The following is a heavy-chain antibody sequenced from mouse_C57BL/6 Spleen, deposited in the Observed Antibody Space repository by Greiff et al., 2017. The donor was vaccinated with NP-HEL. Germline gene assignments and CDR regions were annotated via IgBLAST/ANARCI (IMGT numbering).Heavy chain of an antibody. CDR2: INPNNGGT. Sequence: EVQLQQSGPELVKPGASVKISCKASGYTFTDYYMNWVKQSHGKSLEWIGDINPNNGGTSYNQKFKGKATLTVDKSSSTAYMELRSLTSEDSAVYYCARTIQPIYYYGSSPFAYWGQGTLVTVSA. V-gene: IGHV1-26*01. CDR1: GYTFTDYY. J-gene: IGHJ3*01. D-gene: IGHD1-1*01. CDR3: ARTIQPIYYYGSSPFAY.